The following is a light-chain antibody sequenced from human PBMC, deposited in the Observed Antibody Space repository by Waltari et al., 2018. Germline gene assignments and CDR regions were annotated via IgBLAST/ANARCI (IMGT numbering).Light chain of an antibody. CDR1: SVSVSTTSY. CDR2: KGS. J-gene: IGLJ3*02. CDR3: SLYMGSGIWV. Sequence: QTVVTQEPSLSVSPGGTVTLTCALTSVSVSTTSYATWYQQPPGQPPRTLVYKGSSRSSGVPDRFSGSVLGNTAALTITGAQADDESNYYCSLYMGSGIWVFGGGTKLTVL. V-gene: IGLV8-61*01.